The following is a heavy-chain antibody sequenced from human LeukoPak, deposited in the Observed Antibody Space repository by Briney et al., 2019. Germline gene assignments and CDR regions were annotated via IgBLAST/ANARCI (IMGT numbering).Heavy chain of an antibody. D-gene: IGHD5-24*01. Sequence: RPSETLSLTCAVSGGSISSNSYYWGWIRQPPGKGLEWIGSIYYSGSTYYNPSLKSRVTISVDTSKNQFSLKLSSVTAADTAVYYCARNRWLQFDDYWGQGTLVTVSS. J-gene: IGHJ4*02. CDR2: IYYSGST. CDR1: GGSISSNSYY. V-gene: IGHV4-39*01. CDR3: ARNRWLQFDDY.